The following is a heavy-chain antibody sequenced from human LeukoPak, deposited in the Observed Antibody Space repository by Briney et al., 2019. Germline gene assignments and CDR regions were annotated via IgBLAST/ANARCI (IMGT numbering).Heavy chain of an antibody. V-gene: IGHV1-24*01. CDR3: AKDDYGEGGYYYYYYGMDV. CDR2: FDPEDGET. Sequence: ASVKVSCKVSGYTLTELSMHWVRQAPGKGLEWMGGFDPEDGETIYAQKFQGRVTMTEDTSTDTAYMELSSLRAEDTAVYYCAKDDYGEGGYYYYYYGMDVWGKGTTVTVSS. J-gene: IGHJ6*04. CDR1: GYTLTELS. D-gene: IGHD4-17*01.